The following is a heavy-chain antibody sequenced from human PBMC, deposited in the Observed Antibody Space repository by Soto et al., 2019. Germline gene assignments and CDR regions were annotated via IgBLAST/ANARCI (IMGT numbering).Heavy chain of an antibody. V-gene: IGHV4-31*03. CDR1: GGSISSGGYY. CDR3: ARDKRFGELLSAAYYGMDF. D-gene: IGHD3-10*01. CDR2: IYYSGST. J-gene: IGHJ6*02. Sequence: SQTLSLTCTVSGGSISSGGYYWSWIRQQPGKGLEWIGYIYYSGSTYYNPSLKSRVTISVDTSKNQFSLKLSAVTAADTAVYYCARDKRFGELLSAAYYGMDFWGQGTTVTVSS.